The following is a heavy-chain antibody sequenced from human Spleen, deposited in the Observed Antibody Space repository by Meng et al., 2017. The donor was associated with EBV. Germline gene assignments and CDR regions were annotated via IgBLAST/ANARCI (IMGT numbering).Heavy chain of an antibody. CDR2: IIPLFGTV. CDR1: GGSFSNYA. CDR3: ARDREGAAAGTLGY. Sequence: VQLWQSGEEVRKPGPSVKVSCGLSGGSFSNYAISWVRQAPGQGLEWMGEIIPLFGTVIYGQTMKDRVTFTADESTKTAHMELNSLRFGDTAVYYCARDREGAAAGTLGYWGQGTLVTVSS. J-gene: IGHJ4*02. V-gene: IGHV1-69*01. D-gene: IGHD6-13*01.